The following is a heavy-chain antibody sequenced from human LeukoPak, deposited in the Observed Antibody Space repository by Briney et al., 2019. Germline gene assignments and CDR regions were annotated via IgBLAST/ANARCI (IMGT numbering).Heavy chain of an antibody. CDR1: GYTFTGYY. D-gene: IGHD3-22*01. CDR2: TNPNSGGT. V-gene: IGHV1-2*02. J-gene: IGHJ4*02. Sequence: ASVKVSCKASGYTFTGYYMHWVRQAPGQGLEWMGWTNPNSGGTNYAQKFQGRVTMTRDTSISTASMELSMLRSDDTAVYYCARSKAYYYDSSGYYHAHDSWGQGTLVTVSS. CDR3: ARSKAYYYDSSGYYHAHDS.